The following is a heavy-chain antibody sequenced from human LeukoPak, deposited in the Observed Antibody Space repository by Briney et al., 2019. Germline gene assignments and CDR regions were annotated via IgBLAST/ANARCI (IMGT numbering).Heavy chain of an antibody. Sequence: GGSLRLSCAASGFTFSSYGMNWVRQAPGKGLEWVSSISSSSSYIYYADSVKGRFTISRDNAKNSLYLQMNSLRAEDTAVYYCARVPIAVAGVDYWGQGTLVTVSS. J-gene: IGHJ4*02. CDR3: ARVPIAVAGVDY. CDR2: ISSSSSYI. V-gene: IGHV3-21*01. D-gene: IGHD6-19*01. CDR1: GFTFSSYG.